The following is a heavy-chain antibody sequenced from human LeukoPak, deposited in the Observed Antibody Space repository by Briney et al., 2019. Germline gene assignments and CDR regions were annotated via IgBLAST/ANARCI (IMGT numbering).Heavy chain of an antibody. D-gene: IGHD1-26*01. CDR1: GFTFSSYA. J-gene: IGHJ4*02. CDR3: ARTHRTWELLGGSIGY. V-gene: IGHV3-30*04. Sequence: PGGSLRLSCAASGFTFSSYAMHWVRQAPGKGLEWVAVISYDGSNKYYADSVKGRFTISRDNSKNTLYLQMNSLRAKDTAVYYCARTHRTWELLGGSIGYWGQGTLVTVSS. CDR2: ISYDGSNK.